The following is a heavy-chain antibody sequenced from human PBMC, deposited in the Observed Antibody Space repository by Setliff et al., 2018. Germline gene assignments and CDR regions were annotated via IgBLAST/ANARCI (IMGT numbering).Heavy chain of an antibody. D-gene: IGHD3-22*01. J-gene: IGHJ4*02. CDR3: ARGYYDSYARYYVVGDY. Sequence: ASVKVSCKASGYTFTSYYMNWVRQAPGQGLEWMGMINPGGGSTTYAQKCQGRVTMTRDTSTSTVYMELSSLRTEDTAVYYCARGYYDSYARYYVVGDYWGQGTPVTVSS. CDR2: INPGGGST. V-gene: IGHV1-46*01. CDR1: GYTFTSYY.